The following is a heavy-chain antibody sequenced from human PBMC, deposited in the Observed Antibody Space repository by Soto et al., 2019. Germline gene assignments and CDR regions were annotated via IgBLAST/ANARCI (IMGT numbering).Heavy chain of an antibody. D-gene: IGHD6-6*01. Sequence: PGGSLRLSCAASGFTFSSYWMSWVRQAPGKGLEWVANIKQDGSEKYYVDSVKGRFTISRDNAKNSLYLQMNSLRAEDTAVYYCARELADEPRYYYYYMDVWGKGTTVTVPS. CDR2: IKQDGSEK. CDR1: GFTFSSYW. V-gene: IGHV3-7*01. CDR3: ARELADEPRYYYYYMDV. J-gene: IGHJ6*03.